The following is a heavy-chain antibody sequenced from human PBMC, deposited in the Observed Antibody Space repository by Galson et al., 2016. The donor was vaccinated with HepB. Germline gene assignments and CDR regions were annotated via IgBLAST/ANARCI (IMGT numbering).Heavy chain of an antibody. D-gene: IGHD3-10*01. V-gene: IGHV5-51*01. J-gene: IGHJ1*01. CDR3: AREEFFQL. CDR1: GYSFTIYW. CDR2: IYPGDSTA. Sequence: QSGAEVKRPGESLKISCQCSGYSFTIYWIAWVRQMPGKGLEWMGVIYPGDSTARYGPSFQGQVTMSVDKSINTAYLELTSLKASDTAMYFCAREEFFQLWGQGTLVTVSS.